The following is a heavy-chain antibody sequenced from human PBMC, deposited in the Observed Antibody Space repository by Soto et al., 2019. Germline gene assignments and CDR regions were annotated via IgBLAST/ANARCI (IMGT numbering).Heavy chain of an antibody. Sequence: QLQLQESGPGLVKPSETLSLTCTVSGGSISSSSYYWGWIRQPPGKGLEWIASIYHSGSTYYNPSLKSRVTISVDTSKNQFSLKLSSVTAADTAVYYCPRQGIAAAGTNWLDPWGQGTLVTVSS. V-gene: IGHV4-39*01. D-gene: IGHD6-13*01. J-gene: IGHJ5*02. CDR1: GGSISSSSYY. CDR2: IYHSGST. CDR3: PRQGIAAAGTNWLDP.